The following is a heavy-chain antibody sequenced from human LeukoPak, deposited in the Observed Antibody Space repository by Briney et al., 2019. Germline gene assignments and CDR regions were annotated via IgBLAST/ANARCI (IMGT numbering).Heavy chain of an antibody. CDR3: VVGGSPGY. CDR1: GLAFSAYK. CDR2: ISTDGYTT. V-gene: IGHV3-74*01. J-gene: IGHJ4*02. Sequence: GGSLRLSCAASGLAFSAYKMHWVRQAPRKGLVWVSRISTDGYTTDYADFVQGRFTASRDNTKNTWSLEMNSLRAEDTAVYYCVVGGSPGYWGQGTLITVSS. D-gene: IGHD2-15*01.